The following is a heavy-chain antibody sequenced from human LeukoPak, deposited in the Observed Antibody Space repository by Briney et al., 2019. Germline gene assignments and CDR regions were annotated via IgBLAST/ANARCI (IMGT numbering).Heavy chain of an antibody. Sequence: GGSLRLSCSAAGFTFSSYSMNWVRQAPGKGLEWVSYISSSSSTIYYADSVKGRFTISRHNAKNSRYLQVNILRAEHTVVYDCARDRYDSSGYYFLYFDYWGQGTLVTVSS. CDR2: ISSSSSTI. J-gene: IGHJ4*02. D-gene: IGHD3-22*01. CDR3: ARDRYDSSGYYFLYFDY. CDR1: GFTFSSYS. V-gene: IGHV3-48*01.